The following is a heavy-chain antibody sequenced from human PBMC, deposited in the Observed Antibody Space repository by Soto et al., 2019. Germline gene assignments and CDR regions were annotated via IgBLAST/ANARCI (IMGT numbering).Heavy chain of an antibody. V-gene: IGHV1-2*02. J-gene: IGHJ4*02. Sequence: QVHLVQSGAEVRKPGASVQVSCRASGYRFNLYYMHWVRQAPGDGLEWMGWIDPNIGVTHYAQRFQGRVTMTRDTSISTVYMELSSLTSDDTAIYYCARGATWYEHWGQGTLVSV. CDR1: GYRFNLYY. D-gene: IGHD1-20*01. CDR3: ARGATWYEH. CDR2: IDPNIGVT.